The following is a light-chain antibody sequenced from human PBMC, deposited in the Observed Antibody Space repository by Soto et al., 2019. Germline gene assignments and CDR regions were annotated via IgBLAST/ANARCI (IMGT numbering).Light chain of an antibody. CDR1: SSNIGAGYD. CDR2: GNS. V-gene: IGLV1-40*01. CDR3: QSYDSSLSGWV. Sequence: QSVLTQPPSVSGAPGKRVTISCTGSSSNIGAGYDVHWYQQLPGTAPKLLIYGNSNRPSGVPDRFSGSKSGTSASLAITGLQAEDEADSYCQSYDSSLSGWVFGGGTKLTVL. J-gene: IGLJ3*02.